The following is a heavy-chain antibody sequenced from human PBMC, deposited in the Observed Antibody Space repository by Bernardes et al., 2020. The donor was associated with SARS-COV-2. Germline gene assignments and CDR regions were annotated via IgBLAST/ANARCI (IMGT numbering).Heavy chain of an antibody. Sequence: SETLSLTCSVSPGSIDSDKYFYTWIRQPPGKGLEWIGHIYYSGGTYYNPSLRGRLTFSSGASRNQFSLRLASVTAADTPVYYCARENLITMVRGVIYYYYGMGVWGQGTTITVSS. D-gene: IGHD3-10*01. CDR3: ARENLITMVRGVIYYYYGMGV. V-gene: IGHV4-30-4*01. CDR1: PGSIDSDKYF. J-gene: IGHJ6*01. CDR2: IYYSGGT.